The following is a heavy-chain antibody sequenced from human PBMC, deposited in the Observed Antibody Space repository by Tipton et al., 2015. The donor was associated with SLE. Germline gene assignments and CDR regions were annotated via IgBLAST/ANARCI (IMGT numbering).Heavy chain of an antibody. J-gene: IGHJ5*02. Sequence: SLRLSCAASGFTVSGNQMSWVRQAPGKGLEWVSVIGTAGDTYYPGSVKGRFTISRENAENSLYLQMNSLRAGDTAVYYCARGGGSYNWFDPWGQGTLVTVSS. CDR1: GFTVSGNQ. D-gene: IGHD1-26*01. CDR2: IGTAGDT. V-gene: IGHV3-13*01. CDR3: ARGGGSYNWFDP.